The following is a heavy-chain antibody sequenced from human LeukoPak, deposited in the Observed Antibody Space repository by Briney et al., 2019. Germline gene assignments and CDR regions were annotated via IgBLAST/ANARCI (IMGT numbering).Heavy chain of an antibody. CDR3: ATAYCGGDCYATNFDY. CDR2: IIPIFGTA. CDR1: GGTSSSYA. Sequence: SVKVSCKASGGTSSSYAISWVRQAPGQGLEWMGGIIPIFGTANYAQKFQGRVTITTDESTSTAYMELGSLRSEDTAVYYCATAYCGGDCYATNFDYWGQGTRVTVSS. V-gene: IGHV1-69*05. J-gene: IGHJ4*02. D-gene: IGHD2-21*02.